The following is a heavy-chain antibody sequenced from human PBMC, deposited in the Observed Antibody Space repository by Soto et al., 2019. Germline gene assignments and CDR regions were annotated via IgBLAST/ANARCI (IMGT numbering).Heavy chain of an antibody. J-gene: IGHJ4*02. Sequence: GWSLRLSFAASGFNVNSDYMNWVRQTPGKGLEWVASIYSGETTYYADSVRGRFTISSDKSKNTLYFQLSSLRIEDTAVYYCTRDGRGLGRLSLFEYWGQGVLVTVSS. CDR2: IYSGETT. V-gene: IGHV3-53*01. CDR1: GFNVNSDY. D-gene: IGHD2-21*02. CDR3: TRDGRGLGRLSLFEY.